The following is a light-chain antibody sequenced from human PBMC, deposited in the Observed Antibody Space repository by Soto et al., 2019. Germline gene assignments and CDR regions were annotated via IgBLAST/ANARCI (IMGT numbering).Light chain of an antibody. CDR3: QQRSNCRPYT. Sequence: EIVLTQSPATLSLSPGERATLSCRASQSVSSYLAWYQQKPGQAPRLLIYDASNRATGIPGRFSGSGSGTDLTLTIRSLEPEDFTVYYCQQRSNCRPYTFGQGTKLKIK. J-gene: IGKJ2*01. V-gene: IGKV3-11*01. CDR2: DAS. CDR1: QSVSSY.